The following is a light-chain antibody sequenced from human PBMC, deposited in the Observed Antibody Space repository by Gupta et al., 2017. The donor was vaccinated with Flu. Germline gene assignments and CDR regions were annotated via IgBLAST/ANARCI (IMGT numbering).Light chain of an antibody. CDR1: SSDVGSYKY. CDR3: LSLTSGNYYV. V-gene: IGLV2-14*04. J-gene: IGLJ1*01. Sequence: MTSSCTGTSSDVGSYKYVSWYQQHPGRAIKLMVYDVSKRTTGVASLFSGSKSGNTASLTISVLQEEDEADYYCLSLTSGNYYVFGTGTKVTVL. CDR2: DVS.